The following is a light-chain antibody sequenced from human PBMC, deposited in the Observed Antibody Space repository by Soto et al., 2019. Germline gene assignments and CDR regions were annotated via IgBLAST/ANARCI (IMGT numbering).Light chain of an antibody. CDR2: KAS. V-gene: IGKV1-5*03. Sequence: DFQMTQFPSTLSASVGARVTITCRASQSVSDWLAWYQQQAGKAPKLLIFKASRLQSGVPSRFSGSGSGTEFTLTISSLQPEDSGTYYCQQYHGAWTFGQGTKVEIK. CDR3: QQYHGAWT. J-gene: IGKJ1*01. CDR1: QSVSDW.